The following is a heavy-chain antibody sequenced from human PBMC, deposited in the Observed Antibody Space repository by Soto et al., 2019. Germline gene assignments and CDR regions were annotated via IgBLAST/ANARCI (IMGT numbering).Heavy chain of an antibody. CDR1: GFTFGSYE. D-gene: IGHD3-22*01. V-gene: IGHV3-48*03. CDR2: IRSSGNTI. CDR3: AREAYYYDTSGYVSWFDP. Sequence: GGSLRLSCAASGFTFGSYEMNWVRQAPGKGLEWVSHIRSSGNTIYYADSVKGRFTISRDNAKNSLYLQMNSLRAEDTAVYYCAREAYYYDTSGYVSWFDPWGQGNLVTVSS. J-gene: IGHJ5*02.